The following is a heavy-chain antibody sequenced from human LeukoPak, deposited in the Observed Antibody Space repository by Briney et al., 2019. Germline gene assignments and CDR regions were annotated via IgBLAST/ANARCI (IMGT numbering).Heavy chain of an antibody. D-gene: IGHD3-10*01. Sequence: GGSLRLSCAASGFTVSSNYMSWVRQAPGRGLEWVSVIYSGGSTYYADSVKGRFTISRDNSKNTLNLQMNSLRAEDTAVYYCARDWYYGSGRYYAGADYWGQGTLVTVSS. J-gene: IGHJ4*02. CDR1: GFTVSSNY. V-gene: IGHV3-53*01. CDR2: IYSGGST. CDR3: ARDWYYGSGRYYAGADY.